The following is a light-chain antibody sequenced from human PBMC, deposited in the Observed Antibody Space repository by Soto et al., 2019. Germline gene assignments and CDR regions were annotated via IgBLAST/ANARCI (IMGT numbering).Light chain of an antibody. V-gene: IGLV2-14*03. Sequence: QPVLDPPAPLAGVPGQAITISCPRTRSDVGGFNSVSWYQLRPGTAPKLILYDVVDRPSGVSYRFSGSKSGNTASLTISGLQAADEADYFCSSYTSTMTNVFGSGTKVTVL. CDR1: RSDVGGFNS. J-gene: IGLJ1*01. CDR3: SSYTSTMTNV. CDR2: DVV.